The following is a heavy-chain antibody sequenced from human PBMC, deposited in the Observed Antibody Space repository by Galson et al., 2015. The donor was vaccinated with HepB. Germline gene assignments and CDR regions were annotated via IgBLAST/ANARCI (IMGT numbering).Heavy chain of an antibody. Sequence: SLRLSCAASGFTLSSYEMNWVRQAPGKGLEWVSYISSSGSTIYYADSVKGRFTISRDNAKNSLYLQMNSLRAEDTAVYYCARLIAALDYWGQGTLVTVSS. CDR2: ISSSGSTI. D-gene: IGHD6-13*01. J-gene: IGHJ4*02. V-gene: IGHV3-48*03. CDR1: GFTLSSYE. CDR3: ARLIAALDY.